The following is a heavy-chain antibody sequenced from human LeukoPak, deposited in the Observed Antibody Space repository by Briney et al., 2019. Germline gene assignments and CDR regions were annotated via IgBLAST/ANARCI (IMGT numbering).Heavy chain of an antibody. D-gene: IGHD3-3*01. J-gene: IGHJ3*02. CDR1: GGSFSGHY. V-gene: IGHV4-34*01. CDR2: INYSGST. CDR3: ARDQHPKVWSSLAFDI. Sequence: PSETLSLTCAVYGGSFSGHYWSWVRQPPAKGLEWLGEINYSGSTNYNPSLKSRVTISVDTTKNQFTLKLNFVTAADTDVYYCARDQHPKVWSSLAFDIWGQGTMVTVSS.